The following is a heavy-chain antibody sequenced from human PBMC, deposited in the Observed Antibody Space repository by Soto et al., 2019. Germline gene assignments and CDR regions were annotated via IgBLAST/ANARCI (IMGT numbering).Heavy chain of an antibody. J-gene: IGHJ4*02. V-gene: IGHV4-31*03. Sequence: PSETLSLTCTVSGGSISSGGYYWSWIRQHPGKGLEWIGYIYYSGSTYYNPSLKSRVTISVDTSKNQFSLKLSSVTAADTAVYYCAREDRGPQGILSHWGQGTLVTVSS. CDR3: AREDRGPQGILSH. D-gene: IGHD2-15*01. CDR1: GGSISSGGYY. CDR2: IYYSGST.